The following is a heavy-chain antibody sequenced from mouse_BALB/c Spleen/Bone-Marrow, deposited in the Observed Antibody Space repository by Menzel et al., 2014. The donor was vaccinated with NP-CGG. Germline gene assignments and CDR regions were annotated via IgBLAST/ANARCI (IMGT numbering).Heavy chain of an antibody. Sequence: VQLQESGPGLVQPSQSLSITCTVSGFFLTSYGVHWVRQSPGKGLEWLGVIWSDGSTDYNAAFISRLNISKDNSKSQIFFKMNSLQPNDTAIYFCASRNGYLFAYWGQGTLVTVSS. D-gene: IGHD2-2*01. CDR3: ASRNGYLFAY. CDR1: GFFLTSYG. V-gene: IGHV2-2*02. J-gene: IGHJ3*01. CDR2: IWSDGST.